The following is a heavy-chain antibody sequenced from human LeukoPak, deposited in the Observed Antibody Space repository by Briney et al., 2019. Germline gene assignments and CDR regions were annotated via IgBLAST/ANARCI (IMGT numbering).Heavy chain of an antibody. CDR3: ARRVLRYFDWYDAFDI. J-gene: IGHJ3*02. CDR2: IYYSGST. CDR1: GGSISSYY. V-gene: IGHV4-59*01. Sequence: SETLSLTCTVSGGSISSYYWSWIRQPPGKGLEWIGYIYYSGSTNYNPSLKSRVTISVDTSKNQFSLKLSSVTAADTAVYYCARRVLRYFDWYDAFDIWGQGTMVTVSS. D-gene: IGHD3-9*01.